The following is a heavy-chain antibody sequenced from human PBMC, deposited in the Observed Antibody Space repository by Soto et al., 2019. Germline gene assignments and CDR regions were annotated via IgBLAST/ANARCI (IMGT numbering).Heavy chain of an antibody. CDR2: IYYSGST. D-gene: IGHD6-13*01. J-gene: IGHJ5*02. CDR1: GGSISSGGYY. V-gene: IGHV4-31*03. Sequence: PSETLSLTCTVSGGSISSGGYYWSWIRQHPGKGLEWIGYIYYSGSTYYNPSLKSRVTISVDTSKDQFSLKLSSVTAADTAVYYCARDPGIAAAGRFHWFDPWGQGTLVTVSS. CDR3: ARDPGIAAAGRFHWFDP.